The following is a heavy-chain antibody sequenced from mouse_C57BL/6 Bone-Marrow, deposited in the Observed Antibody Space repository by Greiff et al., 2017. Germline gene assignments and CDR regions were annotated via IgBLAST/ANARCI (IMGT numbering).Heavy chain of an antibody. V-gene: IGHV1-54*01. D-gene: IGHD2-3*01. CDR2: VNPGCGGT. CDR3: ARVGWLLRRFAD. Sequence: QVQLQQSGAELVRPGTSVKVSCKASGYALTNYLIEWVKQRPGQGLEWIGVVNPGCGGTNYNEQFKGKATLTADKSSSTAYMQLSSLTYEDSAVYFCARVGWLLRRFADWGQGTLVTVSA. CDR1: GYALTNYL. J-gene: IGHJ3*01.